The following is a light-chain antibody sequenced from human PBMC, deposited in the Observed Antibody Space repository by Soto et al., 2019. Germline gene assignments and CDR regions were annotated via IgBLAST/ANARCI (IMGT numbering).Light chain of an antibody. CDR3: QQRSNWPSS. Sequence: EIVLTQSPATLSLSPGERDTLSCRASQSVSSYLAWYQQKPGQAPRLLIYDASNRATGIPARFSGSGSGTDFTLTISSLEPEDFAVYYCQQRSNWPSSFGQGTKVDIK. V-gene: IGKV3-11*01. J-gene: IGKJ1*01. CDR1: QSVSSY. CDR2: DAS.